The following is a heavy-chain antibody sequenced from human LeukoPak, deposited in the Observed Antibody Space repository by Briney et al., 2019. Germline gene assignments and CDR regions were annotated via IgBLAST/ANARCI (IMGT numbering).Heavy chain of an antibody. Sequence: GGSLRLSCAASGFTFSNAWMSWVRQAPGKGREWVVRIKSKTDGGTTDYAAAVKGRFTISRDDSKNTLYLQMNSLKTEDTAVYYCTTEQITMVRGVSPYYYYYGMDVWGQGTTVTVSS. J-gene: IGHJ6*02. CDR3: TTEQITMVRGVSPYYYYYGMDV. D-gene: IGHD3-10*01. CDR2: IKSKTDGGTT. CDR1: GFTFSNAW. V-gene: IGHV3-15*01.